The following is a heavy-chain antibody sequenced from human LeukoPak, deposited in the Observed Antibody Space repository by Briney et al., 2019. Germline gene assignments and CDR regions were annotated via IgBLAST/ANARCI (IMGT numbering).Heavy chain of an antibody. D-gene: IGHD2-2*01. Sequence: SVKVSCKASGGTFSSYAISWVRQAPGQGLEWMGGIFPIFGTANYAQKFQGRVTITTDESTSTAYMELSSLRSEDTAVYYCATGGGGYCSSTSCWGAFDIWGQGTMVTVSS. CDR1: GGTFSSYA. CDR3: ATGGGGYCSSTSCWGAFDI. CDR2: IFPIFGTA. J-gene: IGHJ3*02. V-gene: IGHV1-69*05.